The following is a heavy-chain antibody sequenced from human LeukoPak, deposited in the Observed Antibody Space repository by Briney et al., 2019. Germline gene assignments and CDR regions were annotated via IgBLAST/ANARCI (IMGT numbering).Heavy chain of an antibody. Sequence: SETLSLTCTVSGGSISSYYWSWIRQPLGKGLEWIGYIYYSGSTNYNPSLKSRVTISVDTSKNQFSLKLSSVTAADTAVYYCARGDWAVAGYFDYWGQGTLVTVSS. J-gene: IGHJ4*02. CDR1: GGSISSYY. D-gene: IGHD6-19*01. CDR2: IYYSGST. CDR3: ARGDWAVAGYFDY. V-gene: IGHV4-59*01.